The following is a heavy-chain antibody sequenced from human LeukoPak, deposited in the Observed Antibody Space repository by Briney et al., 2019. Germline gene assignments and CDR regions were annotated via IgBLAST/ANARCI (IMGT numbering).Heavy chain of an antibody. CDR3: ARGYCSSTSCGHFDY. J-gene: IGHJ4*02. CDR2: IYSGGST. CDR1: GFTVSSSY. Sequence: GGSLRLSCAASGFTVSSSYMSWVRQAPGKGLEWVSVIYSGGSTYYADSVKGRFTISRDNSKNTLYLQMNSLRAENTAVYYCARGYCSSTSCGHFDYWGQGTLVTVSS. V-gene: IGHV3-66*01. D-gene: IGHD2-2*01.